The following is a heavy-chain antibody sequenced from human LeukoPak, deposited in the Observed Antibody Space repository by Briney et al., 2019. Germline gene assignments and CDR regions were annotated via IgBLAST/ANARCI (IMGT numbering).Heavy chain of an antibody. V-gene: IGHV7-4-1*04. Sequence: GASVKVSCKASGYTFTSYAMNWVRQAPGQGLEWMGWININTGNPTYAQGFTGRFVFSLDTSVSMAYLQISSLKAEDTAMYYCARVGFPTYYYYMDVWGKGTTVTVSS. D-gene: IGHD3-10*01. CDR1: GYTFTSYA. CDR3: ARVGFPTYYYYMDV. J-gene: IGHJ6*03. CDR2: ININTGNP.